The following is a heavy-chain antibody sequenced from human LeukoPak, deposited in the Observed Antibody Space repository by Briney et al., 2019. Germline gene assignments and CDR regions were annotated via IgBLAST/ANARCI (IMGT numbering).Heavy chain of an antibody. Sequence: ASVKVSCKASGYTFTGYYMHWLPQAPGQGLEWMGIINPSGGSTNYAQKFQGRVTMTRDMSTSTVYMELSSVRSEDTAVYYCAREPFADYDSSGNLPSPFDYWGQGTLVTVSS. CDR3: AREPFADYDSSGNLPSPFDY. CDR1: GYTFTGYY. CDR2: INPSGGST. J-gene: IGHJ4*02. V-gene: IGHV1-46*01. D-gene: IGHD3-22*01.